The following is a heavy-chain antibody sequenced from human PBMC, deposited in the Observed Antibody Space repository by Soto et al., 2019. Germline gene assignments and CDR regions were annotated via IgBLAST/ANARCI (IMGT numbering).Heavy chain of an antibody. CDR1: GYTFSDYF. CDR3: ARDSGIPGRYWYFGL. J-gene: IGHJ2*01. V-gene: IGHV1-2*02. CDR2: ANPKRGGT. Sequence: QVQLVQSGAEVKKPGASVKVSCTTYGYTFSDYFLHWVRQAPGQGPEWMGFANPKRGGTEYAPKFQGRVTMTRATSSSTVYMYLSGLTSDDTAIYYCARDSGIPGRYWYFGLWGRGTLVTVSS. D-gene: IGHD3-9*01.